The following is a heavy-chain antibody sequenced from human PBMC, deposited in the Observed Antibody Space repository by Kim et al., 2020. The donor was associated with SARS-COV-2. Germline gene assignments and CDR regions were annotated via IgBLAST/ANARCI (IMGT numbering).Heavy chain of an antibody. D-gene: IGHD2-2*01. CDR3: AKDIKGYCSSTSCPGGFDY. Sequence: GRFTISRDNAKNSLYLQMNGLRAEDTALYYCAKDIKGYCSSTSCPGGFDYWGQGTLVTVSS. V-gene: IGHV3-9*01. J-gene: IGHJ4*02.